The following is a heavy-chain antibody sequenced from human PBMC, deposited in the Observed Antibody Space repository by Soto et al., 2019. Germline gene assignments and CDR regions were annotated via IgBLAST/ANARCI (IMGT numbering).Heavy chain of an antibody. CDR1: GGTFSSYT. J-gene: IGHJ4*02. Sequence: QVELVQSGAEVKKPGSSVKVSCKASGGTFSSYTISWVRQAPGQGLEWMGRIIPILGIANYEQKFQGRVTITADKSTSTAYMELSSLRSEDTAVYYCARAKVTMVRGVINPDYWGQGTLVTVSS. CDR3: ARAKVTMVRGVINPDY. CDR2: IIPILGIA. V-gene: IGHV1-69*02. D-gene: IGHD3-10*01.